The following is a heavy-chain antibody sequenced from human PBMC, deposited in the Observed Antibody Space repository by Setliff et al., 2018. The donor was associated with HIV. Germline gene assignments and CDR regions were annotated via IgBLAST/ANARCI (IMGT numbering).Heavy chain of an antibody. J-gene: IGHJ4*02. V-gene: IGHV4-38-2*01. D-gene: IGHD3-10*01. CDR3: ARQGLTMNRGVPAPILYYFDY. CDR2: IFRGVTT. Sequence: SSETLSLTCAVSGYPIIEAHYWLWIRQSPTKGLEYIGIIFRGVTTYYNPSLRSRVALSMDTSKNQFSLNLNSVTATDTAVYYCARQGLTMNRGVPAPILYYFDYWGPGILVTVSS. CDR1: GYPIIEAHY.